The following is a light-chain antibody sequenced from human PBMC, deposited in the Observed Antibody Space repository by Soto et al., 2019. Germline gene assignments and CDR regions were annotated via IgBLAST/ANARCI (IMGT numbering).Light chain of an antibody. CDR3: LQHNSYPLT. CDR2: GAS. V-gene: IGKV1-5*01. J-gene: IGKJ4*01. Sequence: DIQMTQSPSTLSASVGDRVTITCRASQSISSWLAWYQQKPGKVPKRLIYGASSLQSGVPSRFSGSGSGTEFTLTISSLQPEDSAGYYCLQHNSYPLTFGGGTKVDIK. CDR1: QSISSW.